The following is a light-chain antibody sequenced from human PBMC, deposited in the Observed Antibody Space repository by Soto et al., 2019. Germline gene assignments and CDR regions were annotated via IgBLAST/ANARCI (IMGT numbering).Light chain of an antibody. Sequence: QSALTQPASVSGSPGQSITISCTGTSSDVGDYNYVSWYQQHPGKAPKLMIYEVTNRPSGVSTRFSGSKSGNTASLTISGLQAEDEADYYCTSYTSSTTLVFGTGTKVTV. CDR1: SSDVGDYNY. J-gene: IGLJ1*01. V-gene: IGLV2-14*01. CDR2: EVT. CDR3: TSYTSSTTLV.